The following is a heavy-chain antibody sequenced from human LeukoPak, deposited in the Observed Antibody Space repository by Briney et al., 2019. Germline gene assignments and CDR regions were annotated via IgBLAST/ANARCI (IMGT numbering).Heavy chain of an antibody. CDR2: ISASNGRT. D-gene: IGHD1-26*01. CDR1: GFIFSNYA. Sequence: GASLRLSCTASGFIFSNYAMSWVRQAPGKGLEWVPGISASNGRTHYSDSVKGRFTISRDNTKNVVYLQMNSLRVEDTAVYYCVKDFHHRVWDQPSYLFEHWGQGTLVTVSS. V-gene: IGHV3-23*01. CDR3: VKDFHHRVWDQPSYLFEH. J-gene: IGHJ4*02.